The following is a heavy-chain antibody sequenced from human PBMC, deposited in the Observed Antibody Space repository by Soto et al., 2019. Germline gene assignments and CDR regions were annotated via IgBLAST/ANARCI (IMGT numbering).Heavy chain of an antibody. Sequence: QLQLQESGPGLVKPSETLSLTCTVSGGSISSSSYYWGWIRQPPGKGLEWIGSIYYSGSTYYNPSLKSRVTISVYTSKNQFSLKLSSVTAADTAVYYCSSQGVYGSGISSVIYFDYWGQGTLVTVSS. CDR1: GGSISSSSYY. D-gene: IGHD3-10*01. J-gene: IGHJ4*02. V-gene: IGHV4-39*01. CDR3: SSQGVYGSGISSVIYFDY. CDR2: IYYSGST.